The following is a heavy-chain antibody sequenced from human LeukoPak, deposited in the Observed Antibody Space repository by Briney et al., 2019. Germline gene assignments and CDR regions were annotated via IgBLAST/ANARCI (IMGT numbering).Heavy chain of an antibody. Sequence: GESLKISCKGSGYSFTSYWIGWVRQMPGKGLEWMGIIYPGDSDTRYSPSIQGQVTISADKSISTAYLQWSSLKASDTAMYYCARHLGLKLGIGNWFDPWGQGTLVTVSS. CDR1: GYSFTSYW. J-gene: IGHJ5*02. V-gene: IGHV5-51*01. CDR2: IYPGDSDT. D-gene: IGHD7-27*01. CDR3: ARHLGLKLGIGNWFDP.